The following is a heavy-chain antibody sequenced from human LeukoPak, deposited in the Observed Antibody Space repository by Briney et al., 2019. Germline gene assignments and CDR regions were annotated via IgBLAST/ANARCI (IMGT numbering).Heavy chain of an antibody. Sequence: RPSETLSLTCTVSGGSISSSSYYWGWIRQPPGKGLEWIGSIYYSGSTYYNPSLKSRVTISVDTSKNQFSLNLSSVTAADTAVYYCARHSVYFDYYGMDVWGQGTTVTVSS. V-gene: IGHV4-39*01. J-gene: IGHJ6*02. D-gene: IGHD3-9*01. CDR2: IYYSGST. CDR1: GGSISSSSYY. CDR3: ARHSVYFDYYGMDV.